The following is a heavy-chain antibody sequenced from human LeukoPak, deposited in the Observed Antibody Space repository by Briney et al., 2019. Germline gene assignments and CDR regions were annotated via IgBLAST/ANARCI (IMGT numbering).Heavy chain of an antibody. CDR1: GVSISSHY. CDR2: IYYSGST. Sequence: SETLSLTCTVSGVSISSHYWSWLRQPPGKGLEWIGYIYYSGSTNYNPSLKSRVTISVDTSKNQFSLKLSSVTAADTAVYYCARGGHYYYYYMDVWGKGTTVTVSS. J-gene: IGHJ6*03. V-gene: IGHV4-59*11. CDR3: ARGGHYYYYYMDV.